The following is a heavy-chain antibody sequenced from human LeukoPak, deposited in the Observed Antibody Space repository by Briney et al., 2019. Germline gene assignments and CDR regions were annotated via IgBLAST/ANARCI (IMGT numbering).Heavy chain of an antibody. CDR3: AKDRRIAVAGTNKEYYFDY. CDR2: IWYDGSNK. V-gene: IGHV3-33*06. D-gene: IGHD6-19*01. Sequence: GGSLRLSCAASGFTFSSYGMHWVRQAPGKGLEWVAVIWYDGSNKYYADSVKGRFTISRDNSKNTLYLQMNSLRAEDTAVYYCAKDRRIAVAGTNKEYYFDYWGQGTLVTVSS. J-gene: IGHJ4*02. CDR1: GFTFSSYG.